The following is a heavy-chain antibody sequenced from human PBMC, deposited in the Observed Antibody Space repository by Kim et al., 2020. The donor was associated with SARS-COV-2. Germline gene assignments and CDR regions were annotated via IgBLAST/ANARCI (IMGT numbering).Heavy chain of an antibody. V-gene: IGHV1-69*13. D-gene: IGHD3-22*01. Sequence: SVKVSCKASGGTFSSYAISWVRQAPGQGLEWMGGIIPIFGTANYAQKFQGRVTITADESTSTAYMELSSLRSEDTAVYYCARDNSTTENYYDSSGYYYGGMDVWGQGTTVTVSS. CDR1: GGTFSSYA. J-gene: IGHJ6*02. CDR3: ARDNSTTENYYDSSGYYYGGMDV. CDR2: IIPIFGTA.